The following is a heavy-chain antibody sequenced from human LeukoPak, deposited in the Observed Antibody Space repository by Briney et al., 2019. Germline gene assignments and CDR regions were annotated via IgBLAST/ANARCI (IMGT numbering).Heavy chain of an antibody. CDR1: GGSVSSGNYY. J-gene: IGHJ5*02. CDR3: ARRVSGDYGHWFDP. V-gene: IGHV4-61*01. Sequence: SSETLSLTCTVSGGSVSSGNYYWTWIRQPPGKGLEWIGYNSYSGSANYNPSLKSRVTILPDTSKNQFSLKLSSVTAADTAIYSCARRVSGDYGHWFDPWGQGTLVTVSS. D-gene: IGHD4-17*01. CDR2: NSYSGSA.